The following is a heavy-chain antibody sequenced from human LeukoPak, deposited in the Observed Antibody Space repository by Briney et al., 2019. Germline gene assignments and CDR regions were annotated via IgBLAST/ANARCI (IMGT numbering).Heavy chain of an antibody. V-gene: IGHV4-31*03. J-gene: IGHJ4*02. Sequence: SETLSLTCTVSGGSISSGGYYWSWIRQHPGKGLEWIGYIYYSGSTYYNPSLKSRVTISVDTSKNQFSLKLSSVTAADTAVYYYARGRYYDFWSGYYYFDYWGQGTLVTVFS. CDR2: IYYSGST. D-gene: IGHD3-3*01. CDR3: ARGRYYDFWSGYYYFDY. CDR1: GGSISSGGYY.